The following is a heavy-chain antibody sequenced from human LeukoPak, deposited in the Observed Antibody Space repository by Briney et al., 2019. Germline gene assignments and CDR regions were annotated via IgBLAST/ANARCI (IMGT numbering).Heavy chain of an antibody. Sequence: ASVKVSCKASGGTFSSYAISWVRQAPGQGLEWMGGIIPIFGTANYAQKFQGRVTITADESTNSAYMELSSLRSEDTAVYYCARPRIAGATGGWYFDYWGQGTLVTVSS. V-gene: IGHV1-69*01. J-gene: IGHJ4*02. D-gene: IGHD1-26*01. CDR1: GGTFSSYA. CDR3: ARPRIAGATGGWYFDY. CDR2: IIPIFGTA.